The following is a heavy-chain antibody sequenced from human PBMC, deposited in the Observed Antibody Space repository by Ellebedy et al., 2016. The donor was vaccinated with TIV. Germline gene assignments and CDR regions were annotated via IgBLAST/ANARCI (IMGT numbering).Heavy chain of an antibody. D-gene: IGHD3-16*01. J-gene: IGHJ4*02. CDR2: ITGDGVST. CDR3: VKAWGD. V-gene: IGHV3-64D*06. Sequence: GESLKISCLASGFTFAPYAMHWVRQAPGKGLEYVSAITGDGVSTYYADSVKGRFTISRDNSKHTLYLQMSSLRPEDTAVYYCVKAWGDWGQGTLVTVSS. CDR1: GFTFAPYA.